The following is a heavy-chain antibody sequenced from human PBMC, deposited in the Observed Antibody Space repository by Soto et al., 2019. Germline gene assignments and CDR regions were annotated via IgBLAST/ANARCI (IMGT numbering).Heavy chain of an antibody. J-gene: IGHJ6*02. CDR3: ARGPASNYATYYYYYGMDV. D-gene: IGHD4-4*01. V-gene: IGHV1-18*01. CDR2: ISAYNGNT. Sequence: QVQLVQSGAEVKKPGASVKVSCKASGYTFTSYGISWVRQAPGQGLEWMGWISAYNGNTNYAQKLQGRVPMTTDTSTSTAYMELRSLRSDDTAVYYGARGPASNYATYYYYYGMDVWGQGTTVTVSS. CDR1: GYTFTSYG.